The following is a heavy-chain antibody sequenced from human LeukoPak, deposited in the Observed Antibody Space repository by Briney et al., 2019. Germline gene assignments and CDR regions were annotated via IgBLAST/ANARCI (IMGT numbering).Heavy chain of an antibody. J-gene: IGHJ4*02. Sequence: ASVKVSCKASGYTFTSYDINWVRRATGQGLEWMGWMNPNSGNTGYAQKFQGRVTMTRNTSISTAYMELSSLRSEDTAVYYCARPLRYSYGRYYFDYWGQGTLVTVSS. CDR3: ARPLRYSYGRYYFDY. CDR1: GYTFTSYD. D-gene: IGHD5-18*01. CDR2: MNPNSGNT. V-gene: IGHV1-8*01.